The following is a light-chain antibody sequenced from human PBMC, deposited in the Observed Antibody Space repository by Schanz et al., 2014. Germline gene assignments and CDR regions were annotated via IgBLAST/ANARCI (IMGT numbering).Light chain of an antibody. Sequence: EIVMTQSPDTLSVSPGERATLSCRASQSVSSNLAWYQQKPGQAPRLLIDGASTRATGIPARFSGSGSGTEFTLTISSLQSEDVAVYYCQQYNNWLTFGGGTKVEIK. J-gene: IGKJ4*01. CDR3: QQYNNWLT. V-gene: IGKV3-15*01. CDR1: QSVSSN. CDR2: GAS.